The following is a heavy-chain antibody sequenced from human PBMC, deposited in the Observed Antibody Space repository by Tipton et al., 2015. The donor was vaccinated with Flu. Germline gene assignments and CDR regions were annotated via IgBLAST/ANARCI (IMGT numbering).Heavy chain of an antibody. CDR1: GGSISSGSYY. Sequence: TLSLTCTVSGGSISSGSYYWSWIRQPAGKGLEWIGRIYTSGSTNYNPSLKSRVTISVDTSKNQFSLKLSSVTAADAAVYYCARQPSYGTFGLFLPGWFDPWGQGTLVTVSS. J-gene: IGHJ5*02. V-gene: IGHV4-61*02. CDR2: IYTSGST. CDR3: ARQPSYGTFGLFLPGWFDP. D-gene: IGHD3/OR15-3a*01.